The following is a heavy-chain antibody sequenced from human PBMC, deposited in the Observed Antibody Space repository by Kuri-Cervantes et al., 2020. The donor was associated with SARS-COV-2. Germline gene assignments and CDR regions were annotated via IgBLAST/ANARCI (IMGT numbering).Heavy chain of an antibody. D-gene: IGHD3-3*01. Sequence: GESLKISCAASGFTVSSYAMSWVRQAPGKGLEWVSTIASSGSTYYADSVKGRFAISRDNSKNTLYLQMNSLRADDTAVYYCAKDPTWAILGVGYFFDYWGQGTLVTVSS. CDR2: IASSGST. J-gene: IGHJ4*02. CDR3: AKDPTWAILGVGYFFDY. V-gene: IGHV3-23*01. CDR1: GFTVSSYA.